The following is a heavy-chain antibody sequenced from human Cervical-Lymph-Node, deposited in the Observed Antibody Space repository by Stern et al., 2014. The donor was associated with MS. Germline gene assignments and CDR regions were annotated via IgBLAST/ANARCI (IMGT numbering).Heavy chain of an antibody. CDR2: ISYDGRDK. CDR1: GFVFRRHA. Sequence: VQLAESGGGVVQPGRSLRLSCAASGFVFRRHALHWVRQAPGKGLEWVALISYDGRDKYYTDSVKGRFTVSRDNSNNTVDLEMNSLRLEDTAVYYCAKGGSGSYLDWGQGSLVTVSS. J-gene: IGHJ4*02. D-gene: IGHD1-26*01. V-gene: IGHV3-30*04. CDR3: AKGGSGSYLD.